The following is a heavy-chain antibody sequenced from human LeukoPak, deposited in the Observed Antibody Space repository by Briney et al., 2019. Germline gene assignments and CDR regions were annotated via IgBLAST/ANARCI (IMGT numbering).Heavy chain of an antibody. CDR1: GFTFRSYD. CDR2: ISYDGSNK. J-gene: IGHJ4*02. V-gene: IGHV3-30*03. Sequence: GGSLRLSCAASGFTFRSYDTHWVRQAPGKGLEWVAVISYDGSNKYYADFVKGRFTISRDNSKNTLYLHMNSLRAEDTAVYYCARQWSGLVYYMDVWGQGTLVTVSS. CDR3: ARQWSGLVYYMDV. D-gene: IGHD3-10*01.